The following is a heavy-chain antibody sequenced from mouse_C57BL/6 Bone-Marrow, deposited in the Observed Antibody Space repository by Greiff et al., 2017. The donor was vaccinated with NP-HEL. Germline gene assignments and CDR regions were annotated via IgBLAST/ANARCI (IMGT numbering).Heavy chain of an antibody. Sequence: QGVESGPGLVAPSPSLSITCTVSGFSLTSYGVDWVRQSPGKGLEWLGVIWGVGSTNYNSALKSRLSISKDNSKSQVFLKMNSLQTDDTAMYYCASGIYYGNYWGQGTLVTVSA. CDR3: ASGIYYGNY. CDR2: IWGVGST. CDR1: GFSLTSYG. J-gene: IGHJ3*01. V-gene: IGHV2-6*01. D-gene: IGHD2-1*01.